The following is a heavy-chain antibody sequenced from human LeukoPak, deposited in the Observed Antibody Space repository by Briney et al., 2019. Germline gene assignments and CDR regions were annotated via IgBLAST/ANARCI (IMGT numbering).Heavy chain of an antibody. D-gene: IGHD3-22*01. J-gene: IGHJ4*02. V-gene: IGHV4-39*01. Sequence: SETLSLTCTVSGGSISSSSYYWGWIRQPPGKGLEWIGSIYYSGSTYYNPSLKGRVTISVDTSKNQFSLKLSSVTAADTAVYYCARTYYYDSSGYYYEYYFDYWGQGTLVTVSS. CDR1: GGSISSSSYY. CDR3: ARTYYYDSSGYYYEYYFDY. CDR2: IYYSGST.